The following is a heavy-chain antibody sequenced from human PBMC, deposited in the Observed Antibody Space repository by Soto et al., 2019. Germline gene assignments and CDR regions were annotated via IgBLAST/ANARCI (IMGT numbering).Heavy chain of an antibody. Sequence: SETLSLTCTVSGGSISNYYNMWIRQPPGKGLEYIGYIYKSGSTNYNPSLKSRVTISVDTSKNQFPLKLTSVTAADTAVYYCANRFYSSGVLFDYWGQGTLVTVSS. J-gene: IGHJ4*02. V-gene: IGHV4-59*01. CDR3: ANRFYSSGVLFDY. D-gene: IGHD3-10*01. CDR1: GGSISNYY. CDR2: IYKSGST.